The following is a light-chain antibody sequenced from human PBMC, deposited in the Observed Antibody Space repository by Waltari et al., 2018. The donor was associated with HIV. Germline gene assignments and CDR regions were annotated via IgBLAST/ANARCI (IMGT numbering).Light chain of an antibody. CDR2: EDS. V-gene: IGLV3-25*03. J-gene: IGLJ3*02. Sequence: SYELPQPPSVSLSPGQTARISCSGAALPTPYAFWYQQKPGKAPVLVRYEDSERPSWIPERCCGSSLGKTVTLTISGDQAEDGADYYCQAAESSGTCRVCGGGTKLTVL. CDR3: QAAESSGTCRV. CDR1: ALPTPY.